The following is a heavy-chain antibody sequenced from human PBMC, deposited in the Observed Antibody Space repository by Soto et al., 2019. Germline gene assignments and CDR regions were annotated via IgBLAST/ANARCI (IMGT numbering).Heavy chain of an antibody. CDR3: AKDSEIDLCFDY. V-gene: IGHV3-23*01. CDR1: GSTFSSYA. Sequence: GGLLRLSCAASGSTFSSYAMSWVRQAPGKGLEWVSAISGSGGSTYYADSVKGRFTISRDNSKNTLYLQMNSLRAEDTAVYYCAKDSEIDLCFDYWGQGTLVTVSS. D-gene: IGHD3-16*01. J-gene: IGHJ4*02. CDR2: ISGSGGST.